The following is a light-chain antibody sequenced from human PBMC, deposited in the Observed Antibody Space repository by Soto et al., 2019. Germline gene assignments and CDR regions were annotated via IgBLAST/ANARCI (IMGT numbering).Light chain of an antibody. J-gene: IGKJ1*01. CDR2: AAS. Sequence: DIQMTQSPSSLSASVGDRVTITCRASQGISSYLAWYQQKPGKVPKLLIFAASTLHSGVPSRFSGSGSGTDFTLTISSLQPEDVATYYCQRYNSAPQTFGQGTKVGIK. CDR1: QGISSY. V-gene: IGKV1-27*01. CDR3: QRYNSAPQT.